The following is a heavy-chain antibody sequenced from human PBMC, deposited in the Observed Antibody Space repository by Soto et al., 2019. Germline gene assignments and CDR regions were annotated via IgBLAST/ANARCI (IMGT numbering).Heavy chain of an antibody. CDR1: GGTFSSYA. CDR3: GREGGGDWRGTTCYRYYYDGMGV. Sequence: SVKVSCKASGGTFSSYAISWVRQAPGQGLEWMGGIIPIFGTANYAQKFQGRVTITADESTSTAYMELSSLRSEDTAVYYCGREGGGDWRGTTCYRYYYDGMGVWSQGTTVTV. CDR2: IIPIFGTA. J-gene: IGHJ6*02. D-gene: IGHD2-2*01. V-gene: IGHV1-69*13.